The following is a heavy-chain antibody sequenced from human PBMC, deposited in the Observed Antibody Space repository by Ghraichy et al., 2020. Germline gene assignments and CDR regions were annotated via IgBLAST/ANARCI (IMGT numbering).Heavy chain of an antibody. Sequence: SETLSLTCAVYGGSFSGYYWSWIRQPPGKGLEWIGEINHSGSTNYNPSLKSRVTISVDTSKNQFSLKLSSVTAADTAVYYCARAKRRPFNWGSAGYYYYYMDVWGKGTTVTVSS. CDR3: ARAKRRPFNWGSAGYYYYYMDV. V-gene: IGHV4-34*01. CDR1: GGSFSGYY. J-gene: IGHJ6*03. D-gene: IGHD7-27*01. CDR2: INHSGST.